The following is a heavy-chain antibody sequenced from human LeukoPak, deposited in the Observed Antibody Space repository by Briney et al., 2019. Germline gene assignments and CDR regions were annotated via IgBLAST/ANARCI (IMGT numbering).Heavy chain of an antibody. D-gene: IGHD3-16*01. CDR2: ISHAGGA. CDR1: GFAVNSKD. V-gene: IGHV3-66*01. CDR3: ARGLRFGGFWAHFDY. Sequence: PGGSLRLSCAASGFAVNSKDMSWVRQAPGKGLEWVSLISHAGGAYYADSVKGRFTNSRDESKDTLSPQMNSLRAEDTAVYYCARGLRFGGFWAHFDYWGLGTLVTVSS. J-gene: IGHJ4*02.